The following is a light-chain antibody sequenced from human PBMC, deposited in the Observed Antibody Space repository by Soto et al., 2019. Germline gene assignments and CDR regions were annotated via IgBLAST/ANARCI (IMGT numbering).Light chain of an antibody. CDR1: TSNIGAGYD. Sequence: QLVLTQPPSVSGAPGQRVTISCTGSTSNIGAGYDVHWYQQLPGAAPKLLIHGDTNRPSGVPDRFSGSKAGTSASLAITGLQPEDEADYYCQSYDSSLSSYVFGTGTKLTVL. CDR3: QSYDSSLSSYV. CDR2: GDT. V-gene: IGLV1-40*01. J-gene: IGLJ1*01.